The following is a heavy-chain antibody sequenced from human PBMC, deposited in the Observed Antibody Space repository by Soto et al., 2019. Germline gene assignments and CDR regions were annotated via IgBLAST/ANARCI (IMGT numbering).Heavy chain of an antibody. D-gene: IGHD5-12*01. CDR2: ISGRGGST. Sequence: EVQLLESGGGLVQPGGSLRLSCSASGFTFSNCAMSWVRQAPGKGLEWVSTISGRGGSTDYADSVKGRLTISRDNSKNTLFLQMNSLRAEDTAVYYCAKRFYREEDGYNFFDSWGQGTLVTVSS. CDR1: GFTFSNCA. CDR3: AKRFYREEDGYNFFDS. J-gene: IGHJ4*02. V-gene: IGHV3-23*01.